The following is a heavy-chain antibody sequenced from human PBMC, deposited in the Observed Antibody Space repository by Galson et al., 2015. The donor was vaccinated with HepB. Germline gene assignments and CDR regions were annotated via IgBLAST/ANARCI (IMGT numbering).Heavy chain of an antibody. CDR1: GGSFNTYA. Sequence: SVKVSCKASGGSFNTYAINWLRQAPGQGLEWMGGIIPTFDTPIYAQTFQDRVTISADKSTSTAYMELSSLTSEDTALYYCARDRTLYYETSGYSGAFDIWGQGTMVTVSS. CDR3: ARDRTLYYETSGYSGAFDI. CDR2: IIPTFDTP. J-gene: IGHJ3*02. D-gene: IGHD3-22*01. V-gene: IGHV1-69*06.